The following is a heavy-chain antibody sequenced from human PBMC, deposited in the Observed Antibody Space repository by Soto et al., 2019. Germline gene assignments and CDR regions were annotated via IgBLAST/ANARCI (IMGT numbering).Heavy chain of an antibody. CDR2: IKSKSDGETA. D-gene: IGHD5-18*01. J-gene: IGHJ4*02. CDR1: GLTFSNVW. V-gene: IGHV3-15*01. Sequence: GGSMRLSXAASGLTFSNVWMTWVRQAPGKGLEWVGRIKSKSDGETADVAAPVKARFTISRDDSKNTVFLEMNSLKSEDTALYYCAITAMINRDSSTSFDYWGRGTQVTVS. CDR3: AITAMINRDSSTSFDY.